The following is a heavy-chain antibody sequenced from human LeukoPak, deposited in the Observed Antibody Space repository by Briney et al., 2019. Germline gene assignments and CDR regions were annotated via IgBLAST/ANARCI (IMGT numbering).Heavy chain of an antibody. J-gene: IGHJ4*02. CDR3: ARGWIEMPTVYFDY. V-gene: IGHV1-18*01. CDR1: DYTFTSYG. D-gene: IGHD5-24*01. CDR2: ISTYTGNT. Sequence: GASVKVCCKASDYTFTSYGISWVRQAPGQGLEWMGWISTYTGNTKYTQKLQGRVTMTADTSTRTAYMELRSLTSDDTAVYYCARGWIEMPTVYFDYWGQGTLVSVSS.